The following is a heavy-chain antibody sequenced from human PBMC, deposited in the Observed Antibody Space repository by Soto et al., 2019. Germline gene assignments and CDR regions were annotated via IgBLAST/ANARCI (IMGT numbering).Heavy chain of an antibody. J-gene: IGHJ4*02. CDR3: ARDQGRGYNYGFDY. D-gene: IGHD5-18*01. CDR1: GFTFSSYG. Sequence: GGSLRLSCAASGFTFSSYGMHWVRQAPGKGLQWVAVIWYDGSNKYYADSVKGRFTISRDNSKNTLYQQMNSLRAEDTAVYYCARDQGRGYNYGFDYWGQGTLVTVSS. V-gene: IGHV3-33*01. CDR2: IWYDGSNK.